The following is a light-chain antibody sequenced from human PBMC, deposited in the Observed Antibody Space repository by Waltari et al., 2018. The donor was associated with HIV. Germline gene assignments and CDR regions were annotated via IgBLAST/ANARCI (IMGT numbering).Light chain of an antibody. CDR3: SSYTSSSTWV. V-gene: IGLV2-14*01. J-gene: IGLJ3*02. CDR1: RSDVGGYTY. Sequence: QSSLTQPASVSGSPGQSITISCTGTRSDVGGYTYFPAYQQHPGKTPNLMIYEVSNRHSGVANRFSGSKAGNTAALSISGRQAEDEADYYCSSYTSSSTWVFGGGTKLTVL. CDR2: EVS.